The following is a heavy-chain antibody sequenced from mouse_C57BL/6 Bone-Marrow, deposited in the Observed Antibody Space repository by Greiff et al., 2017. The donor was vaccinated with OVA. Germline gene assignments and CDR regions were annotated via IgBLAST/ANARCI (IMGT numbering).Heavy chain of an antibody. V-gene: IGHV6-6*01. CDR1: GFTFSDAW. CDR3: TRALPLGGFAD. Sequence: EVQLVESGGGLVQPGGSMKLSCAASGFTFSDAWMDWVRQSPEQGLEWVAEIRNKANNHATYYAESVKGRFTISRDDSKSSVYLQMNSLRAEDTGVYYCTRALPLGGFADWGQGTLVTVSA. D-gene: IGHD1-2*01. CDR2: IRNKANNHAT. J-gene: IGHJ3*01.